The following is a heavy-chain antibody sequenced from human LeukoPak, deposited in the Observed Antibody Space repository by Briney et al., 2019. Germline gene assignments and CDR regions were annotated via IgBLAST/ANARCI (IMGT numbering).Heavy chain of an antibody. V-gene: IGHV6-1*01. Sequence: SQTLSLTCAISGDSFSSNSAAWNWIRQSPSRGLEWLVRTYYRSKWYNDYAVSVKSRISINPDTSKNQFSLQLNSVTPEDTAVYYCARAVEQQLFYYYYYMDVWGKGTTVTISS. CDR3: ARAVEQQLFYYYYYMDV. CDR2: TYYRSKWYN. CDR1: GDSFSSNSAA. J-gene: IGHJ6*03. D-gene: IGHD6-13*01.